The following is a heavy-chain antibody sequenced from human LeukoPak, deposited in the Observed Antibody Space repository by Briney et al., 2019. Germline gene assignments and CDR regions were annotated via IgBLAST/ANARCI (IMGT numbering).Heavy chain of an antibody. CDR3: TTGESGSGQIAYGDYGAYFDY. CDR1: GFTFSNAW. D-gene: IGHD4-17*01. Sequence: GGSLRLYCAASGFTFSNAWMSWGRQAPGKGLEWVGRIKSKTDGGTTDYAAPVKGRFTISRDDSKNTLYLQMNSLKTEDTAVYYCTTGESGSGQIAYGDYGAYFDYWGQGTLVTVSS. J-gene: IGHJ4*02. V-gene: IGHV3-15*01. CDR2: IKSKTDGGTT.